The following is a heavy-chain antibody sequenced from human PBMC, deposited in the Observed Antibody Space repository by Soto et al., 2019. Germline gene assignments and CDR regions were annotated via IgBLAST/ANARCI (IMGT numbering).Heavy chain of an antibody. D-gene: IGHD2-15*01. CDR3: CNQYCSGGTCYLHN. V-gene: IGHV3-73*02. J-gene: IGHJ4*02. CDR2: IRSRLNSYAT. CDR1: GFTFSEFA. Sequence: EVQLVESGGGLVQPGGSLKLSCAASGFTFSEFAIHWVRQTSGKGLEWVGRIRSRLNSYATGYAASVKGRFTISRDDSNHTAYLQTDSLKTEDTAVYYCCNQYCSGGTCYLHNWGQGTLVTVSS.